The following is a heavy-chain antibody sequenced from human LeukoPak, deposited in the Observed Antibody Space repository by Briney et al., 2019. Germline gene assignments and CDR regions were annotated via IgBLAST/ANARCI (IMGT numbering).Heavy chain of an antibody. D-gene: IGHD6-6*01. CDR1: GGSISSSSYY. CDR3: ARRVIAAPYYFDY. V-gene: IGHV4-39*01. Sequence: SETLSLTCAVSGGSISSSSYYWGWIRQPPRKGLEWIGSIYYSGSTYYNPSLKSRVTISVDTSKNQFSLKLSSVTAADTAVYYCARRVIAAPYYFDYWGQGTLVTVSS. CDR2: IYYSGST. J-gene: IGHJ4*02.